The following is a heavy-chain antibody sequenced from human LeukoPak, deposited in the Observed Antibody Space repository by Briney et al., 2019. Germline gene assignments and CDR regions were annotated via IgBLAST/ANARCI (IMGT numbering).Heavy chain of an antibody. CDR2: IYYSGNT. D-gene: IGHD4-17*01. Sequence: PSETLSLTCTVSGGSISGSDYYWTWIRQPPGKGLEWIASIYYSGNTLYNPSLKSRVTMSVDTSKNQFSLKLSSVTAADTAVYYCARLGAGDYGVDYWGQGTLVTVSS. CDR3: ARLGAGDYGVDY. V-gene: IGHV4-39*01. CDR1: GGSISGSDYY. J-gene: IGHJ4*02.